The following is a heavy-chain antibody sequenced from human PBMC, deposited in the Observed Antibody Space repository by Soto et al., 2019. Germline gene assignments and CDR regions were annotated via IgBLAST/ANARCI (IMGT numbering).Heavy chain of an antibody. CDR2: IYHSGST. D-gene: IGHD3-10*02. CDR1: GGSISSSNW. V-gene: IGHV4-4*02. CDR3: ASVRGGYYYAMDG. J-gene: IGHJ6*02. Sequence: PSETLSLTCAVSGGSISSSNWWSWVRQPPGKGLEWIGEIYHSGSTNYNPSLKSRVTISVDKSKNQFSLKLSSVTAADTAVYYCASVRGGYYYAMDGWGQGTTVT.